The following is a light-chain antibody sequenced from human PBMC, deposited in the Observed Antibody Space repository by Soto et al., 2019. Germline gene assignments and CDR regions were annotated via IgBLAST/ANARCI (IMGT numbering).Light chain of an antibody. CDR1: QSISSY. V-gene: IGKV1-39*01. Sequence: DIQMTQSPYSLSASVGDRVTITCRASQSISSYLNWYQQKPGKAPKLLIYAASSLQSGVPSRFSGSGSGTDFTLTIISLQPEDFATYYCQKSYSTPITFGQGTRLEIK. J-gene: IGKJ5*01. CDR3: QKSYSTPIT. CDR2: AAS.